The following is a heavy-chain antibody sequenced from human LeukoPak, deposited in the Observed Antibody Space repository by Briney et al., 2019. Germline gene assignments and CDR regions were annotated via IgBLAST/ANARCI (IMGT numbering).Heavy chain of an antibody. J-gene: IGHJ4*02. D-gene: IGHD2-21*02. V-gene: IGHV3-23*01. Sequence: GGSLRLSCAASGFTFSSYAMSWVRQAPGEGLEWVSAISGSGGSTYYADSVKGRFTISRDNAKNSLYLQMNSLRAEDTAVYYCARGRGVVTARTTYYFDYWGQGTLVTVSS. CDR2: ISGSGGST. CDR1: GFTFSSYA. CDR3: ARGRGVVTARTTYYFDY.